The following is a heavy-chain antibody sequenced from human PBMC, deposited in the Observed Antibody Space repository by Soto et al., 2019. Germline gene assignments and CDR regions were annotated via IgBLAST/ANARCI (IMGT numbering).Heavy chain of an antibody. J-gene: IGHJ5*02. D-gene: IGHD1-1*01. CDR2: ISYDGSNK. CDR3: AKDPLKYDLTKWCDP. V-gene: IGHV3-30*18. CDR1: GFTFSSYG. Sequence: QVQLVESGGGVVQPGRSLRLSCAASGFTFSSYGMHWVRQAPGKGLEWGAVISYDGSNKYYADSVKGRFTISRDNSKNTLYLQMNSLRAEDTAVYYCAKDPLKYDLTKWCDPWGQGTLVTVSS.